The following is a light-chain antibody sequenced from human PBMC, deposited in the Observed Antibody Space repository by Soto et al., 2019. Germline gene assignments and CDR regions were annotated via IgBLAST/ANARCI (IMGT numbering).Light chain of an antibody. Sequence: QSALTQPPSASGSPGQSVTISCTGTSSDVGGYNYVSWYQHHPGKAPRLMVYEVSKRPSGVPDRFSGSKSGNTASLTVSGLHTEDVADYYCTSYAGSLPVVFGGGTKLTVL. J-gene: IGLJ2*01. CDR3: TSYAGSLPVV. V-gene: IGLV2-8*01. CDR1: SSDVGGYNY. CDR2: EVS.